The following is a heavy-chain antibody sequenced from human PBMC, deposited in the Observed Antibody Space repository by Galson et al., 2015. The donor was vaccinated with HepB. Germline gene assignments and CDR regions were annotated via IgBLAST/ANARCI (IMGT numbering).Heavy chain of an antibody. CDR1: GFTFDDYA. J-gene: IGHJ3*02. CDR2: ISWNSGSV. V-gene: IGHV3-9*01. D-gene: IGHD2-2*02. Sequence: SLRLSCAASGFTFDDYAMHWVRQAPGKGLEWVSGISWNSGSVGYADSVKGRFTISRDNAKNSLYLQMNSLRAEDTALYYCAKEAVQYCSSTSCYRAAFDIWGQGTMVTVSS. CDR3: AKEAVQYCSSTSCYRAAFDI.